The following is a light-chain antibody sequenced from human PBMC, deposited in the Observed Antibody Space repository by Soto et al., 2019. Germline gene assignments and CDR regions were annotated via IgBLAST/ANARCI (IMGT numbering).Light chain of an antibody. Sequence: EIVMTQSPGTLSLSPGERVNLSCRASQSVSSNYLDWYQQKPGQAPRLLIYGASSRATGIPDRFSGSGSGTDVTLTISRLEPEDFAVYYCQQYGSSPFTFGPGTKVDIK. CDR2: GAS. CDR1: QSVSSNY. CDR3: QQYGSSPFT. V-gene: IGKV3-20*01. J-gene: IGKJ3*01.